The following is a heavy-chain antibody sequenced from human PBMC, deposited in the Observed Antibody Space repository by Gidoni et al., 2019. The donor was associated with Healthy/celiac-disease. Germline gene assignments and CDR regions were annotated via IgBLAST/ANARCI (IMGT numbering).Heavy chain of an antibody. CDR2: INHSGST. CDR3: ARGIKAVAGTITFDY. J-gene: IGHJ4*02. CDR1: GGSFSGYY. D-gene: IGHD6-19*01. V-gene: IGHV4-34*01. Sequence: QVQLQQWGSGLLKPSETLSLTCPVHGGSFSGYYWSWIRQPPGKGLEWIGEINHSGSTNYNPSLKSRVTISVDTSKNQFSLKLSSVTAADTAVYYCARGIKAVAGTITFDYWGQGTLVTVSS.